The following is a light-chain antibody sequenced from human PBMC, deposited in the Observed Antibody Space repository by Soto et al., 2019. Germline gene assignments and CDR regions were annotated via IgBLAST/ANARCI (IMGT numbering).Light chain of an antibody. CDR3: YQYDTSTWT. CDR1: QSVSGSY. J-gene: IGKJ1*01. CDR2: DAS. V-gene: IGKV3-20*01. Sequence: EIVMTQSPGTLSLSPGEAATLSCRASQSVSGSYLAWYQQKPGQAPRLVTYDASTRATGIPDRFRGSGSGTDFTLTSSRLEPEDFVVYYCYQYDTSTWTFGQGTKVEIK.